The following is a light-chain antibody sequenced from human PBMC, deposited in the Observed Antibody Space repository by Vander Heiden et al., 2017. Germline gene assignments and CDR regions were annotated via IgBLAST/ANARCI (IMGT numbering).Light chain of an antibody. CDR2: GAS. CDR3: QQDNNWLPLT. J-gene: IGKJ5*01. V-gene: IGKV3-15*01. CDR1: QSVSSN. Sequence: EIVMTQSPATLSVSPGERATLSCRASQSVSSNLAWYQQKPGQAPRLLIYGASTRDTGIPARFSGSGSGTEFTLTISSRQSEDFAVYYCQQDNNWLPLTFGQGTRLEIK.